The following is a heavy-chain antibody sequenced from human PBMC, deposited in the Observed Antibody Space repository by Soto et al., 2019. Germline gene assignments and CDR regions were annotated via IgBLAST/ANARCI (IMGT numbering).Heavy chain of an antibody. CDR1: GFTFSSYA. D-gene: IGHD3-3*01. J-gene: IGHJ4*02. V-gene: IGHV3-23*01. CDR2: ISGSGGST. Sequence: GGSLRLSCAASGFTFSSYAMSWVRQAPGKGLEWVSAISGSGGSTYYADSVKGRFTISRDNSKNTLYLQMNSLRAEDTAVYYCAKIPGYDFWSGYYTYFDYWGQGTLVTVSS. CDR3: AKIPGYDFWSGYYTYFDY.